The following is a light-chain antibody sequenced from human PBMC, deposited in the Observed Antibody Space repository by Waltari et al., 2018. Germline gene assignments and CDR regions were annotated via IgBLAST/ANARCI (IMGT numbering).Light chain of an antibody. Sequence: QSALTQPASVSGSPGQSITISCTGTSSDVGAYNYVSWYQQHPGKAPKLMIYEVSIRPSWVSNRFSGSKSGNTASLTISGLQAEDEADYYCTSYSASTLGVFGTGTKVTVL. V-gene: IGLV2-14*01. CDR1: SSDVGAYNY. CDR2: EVS. CDR3: TSYSASTLGV. J-gene: IGLJ1*01.